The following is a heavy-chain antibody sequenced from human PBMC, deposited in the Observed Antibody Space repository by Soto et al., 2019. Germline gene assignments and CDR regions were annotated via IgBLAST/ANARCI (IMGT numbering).Heavy chain of an antibody. V-gene: IGHV4-59*01. CDR1: GGSISSYY. D-gene: IGHD1-26*01. CDR2: IYYSGST. Sequence: SETLSLTCTVSGGSISSYYWSWIRQPPGKGLEWIGYIYYSGSTNYNPSLKSRVTISVDTSKNQFSLKLSSVTAADTAVYYCARGDYYYYYGMDVWGQGTTVTVSS. J-gene: IGHJ6*02. CDR3: ARGDYYYYYGMDV.